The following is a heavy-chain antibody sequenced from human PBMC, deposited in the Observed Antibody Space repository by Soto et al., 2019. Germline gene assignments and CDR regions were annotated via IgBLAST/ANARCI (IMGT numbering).Heavy chain of an antibody. V-gene: IGHV4-34*01. J-gene: IGHJ5*02. CDR2: INHSGST. CDR1: GGSFSGYY. Sequence: QVQLQQWGAGLLKPSETLSLTCAVYGGSFSGYYWSWIRQPPGKGLEWIGEINHSGSTNYNPSLKSRVTISVDTSKNQFSLKLSSVTAADTAVYYCARRGMIAAAGTGWFDPWGQGTLVNVSS. D-gene: IGHD6-13*01. CDR3: ARRGMIAAAGTGWFDP.